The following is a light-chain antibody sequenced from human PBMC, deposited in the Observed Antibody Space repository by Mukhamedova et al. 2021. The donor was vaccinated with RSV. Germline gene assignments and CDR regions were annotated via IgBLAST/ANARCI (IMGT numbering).Light chain of an antibody. J-gene: IGKJ4*01. V-gene: IGKV3-20*01. Sequence: GERATLSCRASQSVSSKYFAWYQQRPGQAPRLLIYSTSSRAIGIPDRFSGSGSGTDFTLTINRLEPEDFAVYYCQQYGSSALTFGGG. CDR1: QSVSSKY. CDR2: STS. CDR3: QQYGSSALT.